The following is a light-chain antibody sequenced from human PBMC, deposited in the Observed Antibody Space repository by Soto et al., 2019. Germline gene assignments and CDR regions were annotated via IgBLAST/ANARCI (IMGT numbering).Light chain of an antibody. CDR1: SSDIGGYKY. Sequence: QSALTQPASVSGSPGQSITISCTGTSSDIGGYKYVSWYQHHPGKVPQLIIYEVNNRPSGVSNRFSGSKSGNTASLTISGLQAEDEAVYYCCSSGGSPTYVFGTGTKLTVL. CDR3: CSSGGSPTYV. J-gene: IGLJ1*01. V-gene: IGLV2-14*01. CDR2: EVN.